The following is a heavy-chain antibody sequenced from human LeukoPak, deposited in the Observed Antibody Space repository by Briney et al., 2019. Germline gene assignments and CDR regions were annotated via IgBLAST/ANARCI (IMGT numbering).Heavy chain of an antibody. CDR1: GGSISSYY. Sequence: SETLSLTCTVSGGSISSYYWSWIRQPPGKGLGWIGYIYYSGSTNYNPSLKSRVTISVDTSKNQFSLTLSSVTVADTAVYYSERDTGYCDSSGYLFDYWGQGTLVTVSS. J-gene: IGHJ4*02. D-gene: IGHD3-22*01. V-gene: IGHV4-59*01. CDR2: IYYSGST. CDR3: ERDTGYCDSSGYLFDY.